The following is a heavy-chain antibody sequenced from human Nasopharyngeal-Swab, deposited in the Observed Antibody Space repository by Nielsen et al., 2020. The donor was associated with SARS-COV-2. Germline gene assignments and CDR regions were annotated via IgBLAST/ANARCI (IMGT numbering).Heavy chain of an antibody. D-gene: IGHD3-10*01. CDR3: VSLIGGFDY. V-gene: IGHV1-69*01. Sequence: WVRQAPGQGLEWMGGIIPIFGTANYAQKFQGRVTITADESTSTAYMELSSLRSEDTAVYYCVSLIGGFDYWGQGTLVTVSS. CDR2: IIPIFGTA. J-gene: IGHJ4*02.